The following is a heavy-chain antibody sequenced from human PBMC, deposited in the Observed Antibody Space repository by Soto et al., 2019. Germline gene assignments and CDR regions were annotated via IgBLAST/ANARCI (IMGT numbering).Heavy chain of an antibody. CDR1: GFTFSSYA. D-gene: IGHD3-22*01. CDR2: ISYDGSNK. J-gene: IGHJ4*01. Sequence: PGGSLRLSCAASGFTFSSYAMHWVRQAPGKGLEWVAVISYDGSNKYYADSVKGRFTISRDNSKNTLYLQMNSLRAEDTAVYYCARDAGSITMIVVVITKHPDYWGQGTLVTVSS. V-gene: IGHV3-30-3*01. CDR3: ARDAGSITMIVVVITKHPDY.